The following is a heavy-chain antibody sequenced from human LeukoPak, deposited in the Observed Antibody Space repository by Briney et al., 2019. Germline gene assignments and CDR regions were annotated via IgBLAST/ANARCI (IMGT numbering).Heavy chain of an antibody. V-gene: IGHV3-30-3*01. J-gene: IGHJ6*02. D-gene: IGHD4-17*01. CDR3: AVLDYGDYEGYYYGMDV. CDR1: GFTFSSYA. Sequence: GGSLRLSCAASGFTFSSYAMHWVRQAPGKGLEWVAVISYDGSNKYYADSVKGRFTISRDNSKNTLYLQMNSLRAEDTAVYYCAVLDYGDYEGYYYGMDVWGQGTMVTVSS. CDR2: ISYDGSNK.